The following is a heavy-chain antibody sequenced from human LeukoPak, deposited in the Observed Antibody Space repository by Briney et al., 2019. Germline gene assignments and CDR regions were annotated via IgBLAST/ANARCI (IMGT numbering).Heavy chain of an antibody. CDR1: GGTFSSYA. J-gene: IGHJ6*02. V-gene: IGHV1-69*05. CDR2: IIPIFGTA. CDR3: ARGPYYASGSPRREGMDV. Sequence: GASVKVSCKASGGTFSSYAISWVRQAPGQGLEWMGGIIPIFGTANYAQKLQGRVTMTTDTSTSTAYMELRSLRSDDTAVYYCARGPYYASGSPRREGMDVWGQGTTDTVSS. D-gene: IGHD3-10*01.